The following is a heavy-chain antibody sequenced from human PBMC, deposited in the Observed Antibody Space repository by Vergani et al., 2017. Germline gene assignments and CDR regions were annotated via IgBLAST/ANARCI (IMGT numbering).Heavy chain of an antibody. V-gene: IGHV3-23*01. CDR1: EFTFSNYA. D-gene: IGHD2-15*01. CDR2: ISGSGVSA. J-gene: IGHJ6*03. CDR3: AKXPFAAKDYYYYMDV. Sequence: EVQLLESGGGLVQPGGSLRLTCAASEFTFSNYAMNWVRQAPGKGLEWVSGISGSGVSAYYTDSVKGRFTISRDNSKNTLYLQMNSLRAEDTAVYYCAKXPFAAKDYYYYMDVWGKGTTVTVSS.